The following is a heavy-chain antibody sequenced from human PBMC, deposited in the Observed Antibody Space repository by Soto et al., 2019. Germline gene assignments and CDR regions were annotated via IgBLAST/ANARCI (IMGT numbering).Heavy chain of an antibody. CDR1: GYTLTELS. CDR2: FDPEDGET. J-gene: IGHJ5*01. V-gene: IGHV1-24*01. CDR3: ATQRLVYAINWLAS. D-gene: IGHD2-8*01. Sequence: ASVKVSCKVSGYTLTELSMHWVRQAPGKGLEWMGGFDPEDGETIYAQKFQGRVTMTEDTSTDTAYMELSSLRSEDTAVYYCATQRLVYAINWLASRGQGTLVPGSS.